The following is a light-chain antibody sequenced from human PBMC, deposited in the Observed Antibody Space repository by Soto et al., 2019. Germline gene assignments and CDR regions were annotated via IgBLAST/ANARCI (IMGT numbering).Light chain of an antibody. CDR1: QSVSSS. J-gene: IGKJ4*01. V-gene: IGKV3-11*01. CDR2: DAS. Sequence: EIVLTQSPATLSLSPGERATLSCRASQSVSSSLAWYQQKPGQAPRLLIYDASNRATGIPARFSGSGSGTDFTLTISSLEPEDFAVYYCQQRSQGPLTCGGGTKVEIK. CDR3: QQRSQGPLT.